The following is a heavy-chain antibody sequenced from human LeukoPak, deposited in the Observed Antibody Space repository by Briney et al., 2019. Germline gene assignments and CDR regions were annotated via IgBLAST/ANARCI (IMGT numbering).Heavy chain of an antibody. V-gene: IGHV4-59*08. J-gene: IGHJ4*02. D-gene: IGHD6-13*01. CDR1: GGSISSYY. CDR2: IYYSGST. Sequence: SETLSLTCTVSGGSISSYYWSWIRQPPEKGLEWIGYIYYSGSTNYNPSLKSRVTISVDTSKNQFSLKLSSVTAADTAVYYCARHRGNYFDYWGQGTLVTVSS. CDR3: ARHRGNYFDY.